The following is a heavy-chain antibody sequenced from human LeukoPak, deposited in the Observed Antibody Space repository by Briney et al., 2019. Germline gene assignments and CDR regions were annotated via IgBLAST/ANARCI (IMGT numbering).Heavy chain of an antibody. D-gene: IGHD5-12*01. J-gene: IGHJ4*02. CDR2: ISGSGGST. V-gene: IGHV3-23*01. CDR1: GFTFSSYA. CDR3: AKRPLNGYEGYYFDY. Sequence: GGSLRLSCAASGFTFSSYAMRWVRQAPGKGLGWVSAISGSGGSTYYADSVKGRFTISRDNSKNTLYLQMNSLRAEDTAVYYCAKRPLNGYEGYYFDYWGQGTLVTVSS.